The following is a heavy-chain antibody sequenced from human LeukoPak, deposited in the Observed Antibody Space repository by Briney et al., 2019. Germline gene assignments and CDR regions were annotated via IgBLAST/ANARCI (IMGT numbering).Heavy chain of an antibody. Sequence: PSETLSLTCTVSGGSIRSSSYYWGWIRQPPGKGLEWIGSIYYSGSTYYSPSLKSPVTISVDTSKNQFSLKLSSVTAADTAVYYCARLWSGLRPPDYWGQGRLVTVSS. D-gene: IGHD3-3*01. CDR3: ARLWSGLRPPDY. J-gene: IGHJ4*02. V-gene: IGHV4-39*01. CDR1: GGSIRSSSYY. CDR2: IYYSGST.